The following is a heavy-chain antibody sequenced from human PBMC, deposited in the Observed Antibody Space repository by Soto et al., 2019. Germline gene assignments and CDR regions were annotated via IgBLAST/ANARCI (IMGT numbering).Heavy chain of an antibody. J-gene: IGHJ6*04. Sequence: ASVKVSCKASGYTFTGYYMHWVRQAPGQGLEWMGWINPNSGGTNYAQKFQGWVTMTRDTSISTAYMELSRLRSDDTAMYYCARDQTLYHGMDVWGKGTTVTVSS. CDR2: INPNSGGT. CDR3: ARDQTLYHGMDV. V-gene: IGHV1-2*04. CDR1: GYTFTGYY.